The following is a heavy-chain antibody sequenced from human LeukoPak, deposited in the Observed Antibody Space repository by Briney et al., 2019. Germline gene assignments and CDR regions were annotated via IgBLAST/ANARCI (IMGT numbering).Heavy chain of an antibody. V-gene: IGHV3-20*01. Sequence: GGSLRLSCAASGFTFDDYGMSWVRQAPGKGLEWVSGINWNGGSTGYADSVKGRFTISRDNAKNSLYLQMNSLRAEDTALYHCVRVRDTAMVDAFDIWGQGTMVTVSS. J-gene: IGHJ3*02. D-gene: IGHD5-18*01. CDR1: GFTFDDYG. CDR2: INWNGGST. CDR3: VRVRDTAMVDAFDI.